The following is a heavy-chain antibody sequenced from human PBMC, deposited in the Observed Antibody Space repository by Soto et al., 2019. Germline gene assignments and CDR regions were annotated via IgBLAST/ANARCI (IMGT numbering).Heavy chain of an antibody. CDR2: IKQDGSEK. J-gene: IGHJ5*02. CDR1: GFTFSSYW. V-gene: IGHV3-7*01. Sequence: QPGGSLRLSCAASGFTFSSYWMSWVRQAPGKGLEWVANIKQDGSEKYYVDSVKGRFTISRDNAKNSLYLQMNSLRAEDTAVYYCARDRPVQLERGWFDPWGQGTLVTVSS. D-gene: IGHD1-1*01. CDR3: ARDRPVQLERGWFDP.